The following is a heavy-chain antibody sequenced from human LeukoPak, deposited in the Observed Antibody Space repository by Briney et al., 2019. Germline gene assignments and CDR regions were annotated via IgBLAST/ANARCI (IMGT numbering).Heavy chain of an antibody. CDR1: GFIFRNYG. Sequence: GGTLRLSCAASGFIFRNYGMSWVRQAPGKGLEWVSSISSSSSYIYYADSVKGRFTISRDNAKNSLYLQMNSLRAEDTAVYYCALDIYDSSGYYQPLWYWGQGTLVTVSS. CDR3: ALDIYDSSGYYQPLWY. D-gene: IGHD3-22*01. CDR2: ISSSSSYI. V-gene: IGHV3-21*01. J-gene: IGHJ4*02.